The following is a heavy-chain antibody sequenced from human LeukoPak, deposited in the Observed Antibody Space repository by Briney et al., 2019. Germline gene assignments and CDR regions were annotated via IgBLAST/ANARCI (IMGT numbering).Heavy chain of an antibody. CDR1: GFTFSSYA. V-gene: IGHV3-23*01. CDR2: ISGSGDNT. J-gene: IGHJ4*02. Sequence: GGSLRLSCAASGFTFSSYAMNWVRQAPGKGLEWVAAISGSGDNTNYADSVKGRFTISRDNSKNTLYLQMNSLRAEDTAVYYCARAFDYWGQGTLVTVSS. CDR3: ARAFDY.